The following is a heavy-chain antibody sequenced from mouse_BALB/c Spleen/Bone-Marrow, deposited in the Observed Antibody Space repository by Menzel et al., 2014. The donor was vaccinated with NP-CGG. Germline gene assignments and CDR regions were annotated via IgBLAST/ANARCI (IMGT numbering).Heavy chain of an antibody. CDR3: ARGSIRPDYYAMDY. CDR2: LWAGGST. D-gene: IGHD1-2*01. CDR1: GFSLXSYG. Sequence: VKLMESGPGLVAPSQSLSITCTVSGFSLXSYGVHWVRQPPGKGLEWLGVLWAGGSTNYNSALMSRLSISKDNSKSQVFLKMNSLQTDDTAMYYCARGSIRPDYYAMDYWGQGTSVTVSS. V-gene: IGHV2-9*02. J-gene: IGHJ4*01.